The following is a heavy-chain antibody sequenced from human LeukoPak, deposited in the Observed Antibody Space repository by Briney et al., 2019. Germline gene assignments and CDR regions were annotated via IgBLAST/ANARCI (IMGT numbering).Heavy chain of an antibody. V-gene: IGHV4-59*01. Sequence: PSETLSLTCTVSGASISTYYWSWIRQSPGKGLEWIGYLFSGGSPNYNPSLKRRVTISVDTSKNHFSLTLSSVTAADTAVYYCARLQPNSGEWAFDIWGQGTMVTVSS. CDR1: GASISTYY. CDR3: ARLQPNSGEWAFDI. J-gene: IGHJ3*02. CDR2: LFSGGSP. D-gene: IGHD1-1*01.